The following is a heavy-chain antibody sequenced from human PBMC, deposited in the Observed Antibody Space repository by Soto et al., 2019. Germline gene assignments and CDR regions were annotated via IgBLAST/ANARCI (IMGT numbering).Heavy chain of an antibody. V-gene: IGHV1-69*01. J-gene: IGHJ5*02. Sequence: QVQLVQSGAEVKKPGSSVKVSCKASGGTFSSYAISWVRQAPGQGLEWMGGIIPIFGTANYAQKFQGRVTITADESTSTAYMELSSLRSEDTAVYYCARDEGRYYYGSGGLESPFDPWGQGTLVTVSS. CDR2: IIPIFGTA. D-gene: IGHD3-10*01. CDR1: GGTFSSYA. CDR3: ARDEGRYYYGSGGLESPFDP.